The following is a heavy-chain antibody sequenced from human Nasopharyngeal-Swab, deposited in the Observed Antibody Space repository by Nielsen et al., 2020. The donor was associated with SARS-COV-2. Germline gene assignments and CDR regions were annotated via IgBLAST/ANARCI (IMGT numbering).Heavy chain of an antibody. Sequence: ASVQASCKASGYTFTSYDINWVRQATGQGLEWMGWMNPNSGNTGYAQKFQGRVTMTRNTSISTAYMELSSLRSEDTAVYYCARAGTYYDFWSGSPGGMDVWGQGTTVTVSS. V-gene: IGHV1-8*01. J-gene: IGHJ6*02. CDR3: ARAGTYYDFWSGSPGGMDV. CDR2: MNPNSGNT. CDR1: GYTFTSYD. D-gene: IGHD3-3*01.